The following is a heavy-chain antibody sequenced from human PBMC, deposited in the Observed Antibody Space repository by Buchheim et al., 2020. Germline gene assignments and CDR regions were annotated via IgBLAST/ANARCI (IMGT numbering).Heavy chain of an antibody. V-gene: IGHV3-48*01. Sequence: EVQLVESGGGLVQPGGSLRLSCAASGFTFSSYSMNWVRQAPGKGLKWVSYISTDSTTIYYADSVKGRFTISRDNAKNSLFLQMNSLRAEDTAVYYCARDSRPFDSWGQGTL. J-gene: IGHJ4*02. CDR1: GFTFSSYS. CDR2: ISTDSTTI. CDR3: ARDSRPFDS.